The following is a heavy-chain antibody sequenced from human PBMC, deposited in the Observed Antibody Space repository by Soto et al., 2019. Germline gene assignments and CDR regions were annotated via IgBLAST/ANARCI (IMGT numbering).Heavy chain of an antibody. D-gene: IGHD3-10*01. J-gene: IGHJ6*02. Sequence: PSETLSLTCAFYGGSFDDFYWSWVRQSPGKGLEWVGEISHDGGTNYSPSLASRVSISVDTSKNQFSLHLRSVTAADTGLYYCARGQLVWYGDLTPYHRDMDVWGQGTTVTVPS. CDR3: ARGQLVWYGDLTPYHRDMDV. CDR2: ISHDGGT. CDR1: GGSFDDFY. V-gene: IGHV4-34*01.